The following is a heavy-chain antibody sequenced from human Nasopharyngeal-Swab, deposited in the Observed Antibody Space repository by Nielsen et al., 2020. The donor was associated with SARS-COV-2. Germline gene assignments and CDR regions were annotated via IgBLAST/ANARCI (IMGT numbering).Heavy chain of an antibody. Sequence: SETLSLTCTVSGGSISSGGYYWIWIRQHQGKGLEWIGYINYSGSTYYNPSLKSRVTISVDTSKNQFSLKLSSVTAADTAVYYCARASITMIVVVTAFDIWGQGTMVTVSS. CDR1: GGSISSGGYY. J-gene: IGHJ3*02. V-gene: IGHV4-31*03. D-gene: IGHD3-22*01. CDR3: ARASITMIVVVTAFDI. CDR2: INYSGST.